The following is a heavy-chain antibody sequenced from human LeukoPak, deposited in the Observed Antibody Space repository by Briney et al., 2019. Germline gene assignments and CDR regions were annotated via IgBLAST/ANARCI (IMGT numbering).Heavy chain of an antibody. V-gene: IGHV3-30-3*01. CDR1: GFTFRNYA. D-gene: IGHD3/OR15-3a*01. Sequence: AGGSLRLSCAASGFTFRNYAMHWVRQAPGKGLEWVAVISFEGSNKYHADSVKGRFTISRDNSENTLYLQMNSLRAEDTAVYYCARGHSGLDYWGQGTLVTVSS. CDR3: ARGHSGLDY. J-gene: IGHJ4*02. CDR2: ISFEGSNK.